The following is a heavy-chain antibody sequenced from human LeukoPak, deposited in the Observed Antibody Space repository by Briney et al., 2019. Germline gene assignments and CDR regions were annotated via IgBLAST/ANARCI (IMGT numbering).Heavy chain of an antibody. V-gene: IGHV3-23*01. CDR1: GFTFTNFG. J-gene: IGHJ4*02. CDR2: VSGGGST. Sequence: PGGSLRLSCAASGFTFTNFGMSWVRQAPGKGLEWVSAVSGGGSTFYADSVKGRFTISRDNSKNTVYLQMNSLRAEDTAVYYCAKEKNSGYYYHFDYWGQGTLVTVSS. CDR3: AKEKNSGYYYHFDY. D-gene: IGHD3-22*01.